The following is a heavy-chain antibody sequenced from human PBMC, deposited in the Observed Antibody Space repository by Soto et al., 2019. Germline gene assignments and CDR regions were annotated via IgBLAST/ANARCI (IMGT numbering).Heavy chain of an antibody. CDR1: GGSISSSSYY. D-gene: IGHD2-15*01. CDR3: ARHTPAISISDH. J-gene: IGHJ4*02. CDR2: IYYSGST. Sequence: SETLSLTCTVSGGSISSSSYYWGWIRQPPGKGLEWIGSIYYSGSTCYNPSLKSRVTISVDTSKNQFSLKLSSVTAADTAVYYCARHTPAISISDHWGQGTLVTVSS. V-gene: IGHV4-39*01.